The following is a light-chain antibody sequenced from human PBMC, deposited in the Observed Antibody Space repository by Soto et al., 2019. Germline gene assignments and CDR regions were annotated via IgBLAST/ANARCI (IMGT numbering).Light chain of an antibody. CDR3: CSYAGSYSWV. J-gene: IGLJ2*01. CDR2: DVS. V-gene: IGLV2-11*01. Sequence: QSVLTQPRSVSGSPGQAVTISCTGTSSDVGGYDYVSWYQQHPGIAPQLMIYDVSKRPSGVPDRFSGSKSGNTASLTISGLQAEDEADYYCCSYAGSYSWVFGGGTKLTVL. CDR1: SSDVGGYDY.